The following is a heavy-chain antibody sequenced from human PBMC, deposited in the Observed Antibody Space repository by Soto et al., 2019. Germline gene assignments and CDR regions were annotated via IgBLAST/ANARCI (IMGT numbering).Heavy chain of an antibody. V-gene: IGHV3-7*01. CDR2: INQDGSQR. Sequence: DVQLVDSGGGLVQPGGSLRLSCAASGFTFTGFWMAWVRQAPGKGLEWVANINQDGSQRYYMDSVKGRFTISRDNAEKSLYLQMNSLRTEDTAVYYCARTGDDYWGQGTLVTVSS. CDR1: GFTFTGFW. CDR3: ARTGDDY. J-gene: IGHJ4*02. D-gene: IGHD3-10*01.